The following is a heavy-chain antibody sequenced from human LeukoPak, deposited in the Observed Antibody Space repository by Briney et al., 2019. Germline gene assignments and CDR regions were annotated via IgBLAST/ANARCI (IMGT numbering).Heavy chain of an antibody. J-gene: IGHJ6*03. CDR3: AKSAGGSNYYYYMDV. Sequence: GGSLRLSCEASGFAFGSYAMHWVRQAPGRGLEWVAVISHDGDNTNSGESVRGRFTLSRDNLKNTLYLQMNSLRAEDTAVYYCAKSAGGSNYYYYMDVWGKGTTVTVSS. V-gene: IGHV3-30-3*02. CDR2: ISHDGDNT. D-gene: IGHD3-10*01. CDR1: GFAFGSYA.